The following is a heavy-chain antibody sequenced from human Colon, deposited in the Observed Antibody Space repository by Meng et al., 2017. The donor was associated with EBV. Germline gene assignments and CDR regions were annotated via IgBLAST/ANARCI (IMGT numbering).Heavy chain of an antibody. J-gene: IGHJ4*02. CDR2: IYHSGST. CDR1: GGSLSSRNW. Sequence: QAPLQESGPGLVKPSGTLSLTFAGSGGSLSSRNWWSWVRQPPGKGLEWIGEIYHSGSTNYNPSLKSRVTISVDESKNQFSLRLSSVTAADTAVYYCARVGAYCGGDCYHPRWGQGTLVTVSS. D-gene: IGHD2-21*02. V-gene: IGHV4-4*02. CDR3: ARVGAYCGGDCYHPR.